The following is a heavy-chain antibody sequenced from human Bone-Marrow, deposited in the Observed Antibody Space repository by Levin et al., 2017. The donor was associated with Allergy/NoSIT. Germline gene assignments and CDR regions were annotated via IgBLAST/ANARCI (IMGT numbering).Heavy chain of an antibody. CDR2: FFWNGNT. CDR3: AKVHSWGGTLDAFDG. V-gene: IGHV4-61*03. CDR1: GASVSSGRYS. D-gene: IGHD1-26*01. Sequence: SETLSLTCSVSGASVSSGRYSWSWVRHPPGKEPEWIGNFFWNGNTNYNPSLSSRVTMTLDTSRNHFSLTLTSVTPADTALYYCAKVHSWGGTLDAFDGWGQGTMVNVSS. J-gene: IGHJ3*01.